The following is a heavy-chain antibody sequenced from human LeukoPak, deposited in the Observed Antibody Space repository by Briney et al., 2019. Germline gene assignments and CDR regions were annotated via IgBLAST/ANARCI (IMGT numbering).Heavy chain of an antibody. J-gene: IGHJ5*02. CDR3: ARERARTRVLSLERWFDP. D-gene: IGHD3-16*02. Sequence: SETLSLTCTVSGYSISSGYYWGWIRQPPGKGLEWIGSIYHSGSTYYNPSLKSRVTISVDTSKNQFSLKLSSVTAADTAVYYCARERARTRVLSLERWFDPWGQGTLVTVSS. CDR1: GYSISSGYY. CDR2: IYHSGST. V-gene: IGHV4-38-2*02.